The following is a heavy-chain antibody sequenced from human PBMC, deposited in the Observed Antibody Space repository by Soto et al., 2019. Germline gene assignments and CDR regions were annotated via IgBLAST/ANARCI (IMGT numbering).Heavy chain of an antibody. CDR3: ALWFGELYNRFAP. D-gene: IGHD3-10*01. CDR2: IIPIFGTA. V-gene: IGHV1-69*13. CDR1: GGTFSSYA. Sequence: SVKVACEASGGTFSSYAISWVRQAPGQGLEWMGGIIPIFGTANYAQKFQGRVTITADESTSTAYMELSSLRSEDTAVYYCALWFGELYNRFAPWGQGTLVTVSS. J-gene: IGHJ5*02.